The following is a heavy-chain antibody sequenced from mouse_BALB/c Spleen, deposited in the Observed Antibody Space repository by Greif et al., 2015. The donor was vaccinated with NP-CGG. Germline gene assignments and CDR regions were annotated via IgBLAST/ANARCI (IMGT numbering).Heavy chain of an antibody. J-gene: IGHJ2*01. CDR3: ARRGDYDGFDY. CDR1: GYTFTNYW. Sequence: QVQLQQPGAELAKPGASVKMSCKASGYTFTNYWMHWVKQRPGQGLEWIGYINPSTGYTEYNQKFKDKATLTADKSSSTAYMQLSSLTSEDSAVYYCARRGDYDGFDYWGQGTTLTVSS. CDR2: INPSTGYT. V-gene: IGHV1-7*01. D-gene: IGHD2-4*01.